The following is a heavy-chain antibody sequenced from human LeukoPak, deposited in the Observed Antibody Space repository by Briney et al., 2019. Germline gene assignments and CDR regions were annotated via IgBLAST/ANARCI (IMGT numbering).Heavy chain of an antibody. D-gene: IGHD1-26*01. CDR1: GYTFTGYY. CDR3: ARDKLGVGAVAGMGY. CDR2: IIPILGIA. V-gene: IGHV1-69*04. J-gene: IGHJ4*02. Sequence: ASVKVSCKASGYTFTGYYMHWVRQAPGQGLEWMGRIIPILGIANYAQKFQGRVTLTADKSTSTAYMELSSLRSEDTAVYYCARDKLGVGAVAGMGYWGQGTLVTVSS.